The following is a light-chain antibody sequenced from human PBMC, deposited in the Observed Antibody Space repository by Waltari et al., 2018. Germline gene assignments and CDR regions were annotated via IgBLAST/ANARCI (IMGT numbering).Light chain of an antibody. V-gene: IGKV3-20*01. CDR3: QKYGSLPAT. J-gene: IGKJ1*01. Sequence: EVVLTQSPGTLSLSPGERATLSCRASQSVSRTLAWYQQKPGQAPRLLIYEASSRATGIPDRFSGGGSGTDFSLTSSRLEPEDFAVYYCQKYGSLPATFGQGTKVEIK. CDR2: EAS. CDR1: QSVSRT.